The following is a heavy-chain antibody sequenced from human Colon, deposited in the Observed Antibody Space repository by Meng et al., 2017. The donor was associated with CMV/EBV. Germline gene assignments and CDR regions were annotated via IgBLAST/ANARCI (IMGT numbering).Heavy chain of an antibody. J-gene: IGHJ5*02. D-gene: IGHD3-3*01. Sequence: GESLKISCAGSGFTFSSYSMTWIRQAPGKGLEWVSYISNTGSPKHYADSVKGRFTISRDNVKNSLYLQMDSLRAEDTAVYYCARNRDYDFWTGYPNWFDPWGQGTLVTVSS. V-gene: IGHV3-48*04. CDR1: GFTFSSYS. CDR3: ARNRDYDFWTGYPNWFDP. CDR2: ISNTGSPK.